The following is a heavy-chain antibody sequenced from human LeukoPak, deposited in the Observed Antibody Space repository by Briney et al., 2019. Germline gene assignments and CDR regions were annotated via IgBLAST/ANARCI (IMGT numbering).Heavy chain of an antibody. CDR1: GFTFSDYY. Sequence: GGSLRLSCTASGFTFSDYYINWLRQAPGKGLEWVSSINPTSTSIYYADAVKGRFIISRDNAKSSLFLQMNSLRAEDTALYYCVRLRRNSNRSGRYYDYNYWGQGTLVTVSS. CDR3: VRLRRNSNRSGRYYDYNY. J-gene: IGHJ4*02. V-gene: IGHV3-69-1*01. D-gene: IGHD6-25*01. CDR2: INPTSTSI.